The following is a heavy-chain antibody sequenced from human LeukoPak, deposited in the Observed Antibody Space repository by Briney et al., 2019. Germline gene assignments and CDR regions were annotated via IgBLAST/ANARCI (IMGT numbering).Heavy chain of an antibody. D-gene: IGHD4-17*01. CDR2: IIPIFGTA. J-gene: IGHJ5*02. CDR1: GGTFSSYA. CDR3: ASELYGSDGDFSGSVGWFDP. V-gene: IGHV1-69*05. Sequence: ASVKVSCKASGGTFSSYAISWVRQAPGQGLEWMGGIIPIFGTANYAQKFQGRVTITTDESMSTAYMELSSLRSEDTAVYYCASELYGSDGDFSGSVGWFDPWGQGTLVTVSS.